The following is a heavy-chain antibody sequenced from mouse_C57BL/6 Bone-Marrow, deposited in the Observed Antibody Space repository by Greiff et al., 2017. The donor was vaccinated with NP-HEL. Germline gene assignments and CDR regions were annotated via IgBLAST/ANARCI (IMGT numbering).Heavy chain of an antibody. D-gene: IGHD2-2*01. CDR1: GFTFSNYW. CDR2: IRLKSDNYAT. V-gene: IGHV6-3*01. CDR3: SDDGYDAYYYAMDY. Sequence: EVKLVESGGGLVQPGGSMKLSCVASGFTFSNYWMNWVRQSPEKGLEWVAQIRLKSDNYATHYAESVKGRFTISRDDSKSSVYLQMNNLSAEDTGIYYCSDDGYDAYYYAMDYWGQVTSVTVSS. J-gene: IGHJ4*01.